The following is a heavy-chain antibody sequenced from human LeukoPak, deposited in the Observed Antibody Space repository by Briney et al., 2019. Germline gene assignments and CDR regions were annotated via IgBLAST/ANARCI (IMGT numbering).Heavy chain of an antibody. D-gene: IGHD6-19*01. CDR2: IYTSGST. Sequence: SETLSLTCTVSGGSISTYYWGWTRQAAGKGLEWIGRIYTSGSTNYNPSLQSRVTMSVDTSKNQFSLKLSSVTAADMAVYYCARGQWLDRFDYWGQGTLVTVSS. J-gene: IGHJ4*02. V-gene: IGHV4-4*07. CDR1: GGSISTYY. CDR3: ARGQWLDRFDY.